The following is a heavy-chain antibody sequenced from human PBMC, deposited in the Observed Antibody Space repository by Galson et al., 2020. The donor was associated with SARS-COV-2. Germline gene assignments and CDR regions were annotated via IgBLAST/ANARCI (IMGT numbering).Heavy chain of an antibody. V-gene: IGHV4-4*07. CDR1: GGSMSGYY. J-gene: IGHJ4*02. CDR2: IYTSGST. CDR3: ARLATAGTFGVDY. D-gene: IGHD6-13*01. Sequence: SETLSLTCTVSGGSMSGYYWTWIRQPAGKGLGWIGRIYTSGSTNYNPSLKSRVTMSVDTSKNQFTLKLSSLTAADTAVYYCARLATAGTFGVDYWGQGTLVTVSS.